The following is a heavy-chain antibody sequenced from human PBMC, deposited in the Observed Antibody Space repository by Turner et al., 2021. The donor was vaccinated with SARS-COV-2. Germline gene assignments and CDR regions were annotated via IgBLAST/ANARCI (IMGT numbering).Heavy chain of an antibody. J-gene: IGHJ5*02. CDR3: ARRSEGYYGSGSHRFDP. Sequence: QLQLQESGPGLVKPSETLSLTCTVSGGSISSSPYYWGWIRQPPGKGLEWIGSIYYSGSTYYNPSLKSRVTISVDTSKNQFSLKLSSVTAADTAVYYCARRSEGYYGSGSHRFDPWGQGTLVTVSS. CDR1: GGSISSSPYY. V-gene: IGHV4-39*01. CDR2: IYYSGST. D-gene: IGHD3-10*01.